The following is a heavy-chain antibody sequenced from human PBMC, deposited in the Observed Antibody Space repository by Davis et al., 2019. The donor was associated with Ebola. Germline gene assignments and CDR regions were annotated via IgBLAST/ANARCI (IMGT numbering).Heavy chain of an antibody. Sequence: GGSLRLSCAASGFTFSSYAMSWVRQAPGKGLEWVSPISGSGGTTYYADSVKGRFTISRDNSKNTLYLQMNSLRAEDTAVYYCARDLHRGLLWFGDRGQGTLVTVSS. CDR2: ISGSGGTT. D-gene: IGHD3-10*01. V-gene: IGHV3-23*01. CDR3: ARDLHRGLLWFGD. CDR1: GFTFSSYA. J-gene: IGHJ4*02.